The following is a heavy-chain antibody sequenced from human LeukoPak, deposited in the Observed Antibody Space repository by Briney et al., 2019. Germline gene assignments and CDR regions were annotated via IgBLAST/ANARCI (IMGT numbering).Heavy chain of an antibody. CDR1: GYTFTSYG. CDR2: IIPIFGTA. J-gene: IGHJ4*02. D-gene: IGHD3-22*01. Sequence: SVKVSCKASGYTFTSYGISWVRQAPGQGLEWMGGIIPIFGTANYAQKFQGRVTITTDESTSTAYMELSSLRSEDTAVYYCARTAYYYDSSGYSDYWGQGTLVTVSS. V-gene: IGHV1-69*05. CDR3: ARTAYYYDSSGYSDY.